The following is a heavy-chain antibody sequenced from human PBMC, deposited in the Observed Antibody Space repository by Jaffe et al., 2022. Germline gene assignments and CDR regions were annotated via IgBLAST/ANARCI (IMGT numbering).Heavy chain of an antibody. J-gene: IGHJ4*02. CDR3: AKGADYDYIWGSYRYTGYYFDY. D-gene: IGHD3-16*02. CDR2: ISGSGGST. Sequence: EVQLLESGGGLVQPGGSLRLSCAASGFTFSSYAMSWVRQAPGKGLEWVSAISGSGGSTYYADSVKGRFTISRDNSKNTLYLQMNSLRAEDTAVYYCAKGADYDYIWGSYRYTGYYFDYWGQGTLVTVSS. V-gene: IGHV3-23*01. CDR1: GFTFSSYA.